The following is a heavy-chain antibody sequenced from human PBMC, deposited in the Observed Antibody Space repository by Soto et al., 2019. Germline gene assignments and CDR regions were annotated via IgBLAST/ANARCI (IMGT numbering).Heavy chain of an antibody. D-gene: IGHD2-8*01. J-gene: IGHJ6*02. CDR3: ARALGYCTNGVWVCYYYGMDV. CDR2: IWYDGSNK. V-gene: IGHV3-33*01. Sequence: PGGPLRLSCAASGFTFSSYGMHWVRQAPGKGLEWVAVIWYDGSNKYYADSVKGRFTISRDNSKNTLYLQMNSLRAEDTAVYYCARALGYCTNGVWVCYYYGMDVWGQGTTVTVSS. CDR1: GFTFSSYG.